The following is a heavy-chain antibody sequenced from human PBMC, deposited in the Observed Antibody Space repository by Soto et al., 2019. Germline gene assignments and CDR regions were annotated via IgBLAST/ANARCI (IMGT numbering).Heavy chain of an antibody. V-gene: IGHV3-33*01. CDR1: GFIFSSYG. Sequence: LXGSLRPSCADSGFIFSSYGMHWVRQAPAKGLEWVAVICYDGSHNYYADSVKVRFTISRDNSKNTMYLKMNSLRAEATVVCYCEIAQVMVRGAGGMDVWGQGTTVTVSS. CDR3: EIAQVMVRGAGGMDV. D-gene: IGHD3-10*01. CDR2: ICYDGSHN. J-gene: IGHJ6*02.